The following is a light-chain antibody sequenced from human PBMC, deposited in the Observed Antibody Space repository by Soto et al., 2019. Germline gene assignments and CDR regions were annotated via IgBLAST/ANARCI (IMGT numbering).Light chain of an antibody. CDR2: GNN. Sequence: QSVLTQPPSASGTPGQRVIISCSGSNSNIGINTVNWYQQLPGTAPKLLNYGNNQRPSGVPDRFSGSKSGTSASLAINGLQSEDEADYYCAAWDDSLNGVVFGGGTKLTVL. CDR1: NSNIGINT. V-gene: IGLV1-44*01. J-gene: IGLJ2*01. CDR3: AAWDDSLNGVV.